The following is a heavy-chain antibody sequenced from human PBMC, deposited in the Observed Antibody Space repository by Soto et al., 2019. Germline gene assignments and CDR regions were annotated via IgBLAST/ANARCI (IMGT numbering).Heavy chain of an antibody. D-gene: IGHD3-9*01. CDR1: GGSISSYY. Sequence: PSETLSLTCTVSGGSISSYYGSWIRQPPGKGLEWIGYIYYSGSTNYNPSLKSRVTISVDTSKNQFSLKLSSVTAADTAVYYCARWYYDILTGYPTHWFDPWGQGTLVTVSS. V-gene: IGHV4-59*01. CDR3: ARWYYDILTGYPTHWFDP. J-gene: IGHJ5*02. CDR2: IYYSGST.